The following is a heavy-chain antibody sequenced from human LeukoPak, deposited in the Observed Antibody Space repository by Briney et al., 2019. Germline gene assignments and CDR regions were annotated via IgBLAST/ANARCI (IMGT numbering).Heavy chain of an antibody. V-gene: IGHV3-30-3*01. CDR2: ISYDGSNK. Sequence: GGSLRLSCAASGFTFSSYAMHWVRQAPGKGLEWVAVISYDGSNKYYADSVKGRFTISRDNSKNTLYLQMNSLRAEDTAVYYCARGPRSDGSSGWYRYWGQGTLVTVSS. D-gene: IGHD6-19*01. CDR3: ARGPRSDGSSGWYRY. CDR1: GFTFSSYA. J-gene: IGHJ4*02.